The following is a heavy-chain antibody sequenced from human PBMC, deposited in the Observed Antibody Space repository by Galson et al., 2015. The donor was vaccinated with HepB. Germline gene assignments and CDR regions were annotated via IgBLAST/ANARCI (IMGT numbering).Heavy chain of an antibody. J-gene: IGHJ4*02. CDR3: AKRLFVPTDC. CDR1: GFALSNYG. Sequence: SLRLSCVASGFALSNYGMNWVRQAPGKGLEWVSGFGTSGDKTSYADSVKGRFTISRDNSRNTLYLQMNSLRAEDTAVYYCAKRLFVPTDCWGQGTLVTVSS. CDR2: FGTSGDKT. V-gene: IGHV3-23*01.